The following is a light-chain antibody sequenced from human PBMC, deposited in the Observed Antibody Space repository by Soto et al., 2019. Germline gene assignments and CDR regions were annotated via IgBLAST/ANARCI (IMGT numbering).Light chain of an antibody. CDR1: QSLVHSNGYNY. CDR2: MGS. CDR3: MQTVQTRT. J-gene: IGKJ1*01. V-gene: IGKV2-28*01. Sequence: DIVVTQSPLFLSVTPGEPASISCRSSQSLVHSNGYNYLDWYLQKPGQSPQVLIYMGSNRASGVHDRFSGSGSGTDFTLRINRVEAEDVGVYYCMQTVQTRTFGQGTKVEI.